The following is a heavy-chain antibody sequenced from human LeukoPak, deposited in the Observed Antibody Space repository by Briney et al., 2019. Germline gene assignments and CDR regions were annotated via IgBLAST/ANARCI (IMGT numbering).Heavy chain of an antibody. CDR3: ARGGIAAAGMSFDY. D-gene: IGHD6-13*01. V-gene: IGHV1-46*01. CDR2: INPIGGST. CDR1: GCTFTSYY. J-gene: IGHJ4*02. Sequence: ASVKVSCKASGCTFTSYYMHWVRQAPGQGLEWMGIINPIGGSTRYAQKFQGRVTMTRDASTSTVYMELSSLRSEDTAVYYCARGGIAAAGMSFDYWGQGTLVTVCS.